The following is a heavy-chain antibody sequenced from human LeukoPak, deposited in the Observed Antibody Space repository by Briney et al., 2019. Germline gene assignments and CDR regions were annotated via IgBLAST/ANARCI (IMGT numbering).Heavy chain of an antibody. J-gene: IGHJ5*02. Sequence: SVKVSCKASGGTFSSYAISWVRQAPGQGLEWMGGIIPIFGTANYAQKLQGRVTIIADKSTSTAYMELSSLRSEDTAVYYRARTPVYCSSISCYHRFDPWGQGTLVTASS. CDR2: IIPIFGTA. V-gene: IGHV1-69*06. CDR1: GGTFSSYA. D-gene: IGHD2-2*01. CDR3: ARTPVYCSSISCYHRFDP.